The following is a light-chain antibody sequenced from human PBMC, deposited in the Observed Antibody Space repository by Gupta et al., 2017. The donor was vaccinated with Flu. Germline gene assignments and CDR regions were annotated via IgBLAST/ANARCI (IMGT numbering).Light chain of an antibody. CDR3: QVWDTSSDHVV. Sequence: TARSTGRGNNIGSKGVHWYQQMPGQAPMLVVYDDTDRPSGIPERFSGSNSGNTATLTISGVEAGDEADYYCQVWDTSSDHVVIGGGTKLTVL. V-gene: IGLV3-21*02. CDR2: DDT. CDR1: NIGSKG. J-gene: IGLJ2*01.